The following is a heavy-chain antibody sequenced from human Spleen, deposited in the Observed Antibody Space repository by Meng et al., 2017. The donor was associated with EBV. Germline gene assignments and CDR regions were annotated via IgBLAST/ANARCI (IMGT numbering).Heavy chain of an antibody. V-gene: IGHV4-34*01. D-gene: IGHD3-9*01. J-gene: IGHJ4*02. CDR3: ARTLRERLFDWF. CDR2: INHDGST. Sequence: QVQLQRWGEGLLKPSESLSLTCAVYGGSFSDYYWSWIRQPPGKGLEWIGEINHDGSTNYNPSLKSRVIMSVDTSKNQFSLRLSSVTAADAAVYYCARTLRERLFDWFWSQGTLVTVSS. CDR1: GGSFSDYY.